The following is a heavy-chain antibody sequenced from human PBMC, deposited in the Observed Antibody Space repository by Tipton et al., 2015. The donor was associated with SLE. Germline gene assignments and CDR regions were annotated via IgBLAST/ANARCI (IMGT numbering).Heavy chain of an antibody. V-gene: IGHV4-39*07. CDR1: GGSISSSSYY. CDR2: GYYSATT. J-gene: IGHJ4*02. CDR3: ARLANHYGSGTTFDY. D-gene: IGHD3-10*01. Sequence: GLVKPSETLSLTCTVSGGSISSSSYYWAWIRRPPGKGLEWVGSGYYSATTIYNPSHKSRVSMSIDIVKKQFSLKLNSVTAADTAVYYCARLANHYGSGTTFDYWGQGTLVTVSS.